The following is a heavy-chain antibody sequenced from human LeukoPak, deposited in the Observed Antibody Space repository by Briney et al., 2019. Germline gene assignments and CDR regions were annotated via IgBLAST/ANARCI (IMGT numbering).Heavy chain of an antibody. J-gene: IGHJ5*02. V-gene: IGHV4-59*08. D-gene: IGHD3-3*01. CDR1: GGSINNYF. CDR2: VYYSGST. CDR3: VRHLVTIFGVVIKPGPFDP. Sequence: SETLSLTCTVSGGSINNYFWSWIRQPPGKGLEWLGYVYYSGSTRYSPSLKSRVTISLDTSKNQFSLKLSSVTAADTAVYFCVRHLVTIFGVVIKPGPFDPWGQGTLVTVSS.